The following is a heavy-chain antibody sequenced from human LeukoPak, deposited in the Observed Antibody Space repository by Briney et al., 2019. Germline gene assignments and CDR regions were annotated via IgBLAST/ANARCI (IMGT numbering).Heavy chain of an antibody. J-gene: IGHJ4*02. V-gene: IGHV1-46*01. Sequence: GASVKVSCKASGYTFTSYGISWVRQAPGQGPEWMGVISPSGGSTTYAQKFQGRVTLTRDMSTSTDYLELSSLRSEDTAVYYCAISRGYSYGSTLDYWGQGTLDTVSS. CDR3: AISRGYSYGSTLDY. CDR2: ISPSGGST. CDR1: GYTFTSYG. D-gene: IGHD5-18*01.